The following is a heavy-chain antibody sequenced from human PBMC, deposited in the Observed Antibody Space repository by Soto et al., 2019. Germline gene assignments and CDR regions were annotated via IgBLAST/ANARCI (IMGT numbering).Heavy chain of an antibody. Sequence: GASVKVSCKASGYTFTSYGITWVRQAPGQGLEWLGWTGTYNGDTNYAQNLQGRVTMTTDTSTSTVYMEVRSLRSDDTAVYYCARVRAELGYCSGASCWPYHHSMDVWGQGTTVTVSS. CDR2: TGTYNGDT. J-gene: IGHJ6*02. CDR3: ARVRAELGYCSGASCWPYHHSMDV. V-gene: IGHV1-18*01. CDR1: GYTFTSYG. D-gene: IGHD2-15*01.